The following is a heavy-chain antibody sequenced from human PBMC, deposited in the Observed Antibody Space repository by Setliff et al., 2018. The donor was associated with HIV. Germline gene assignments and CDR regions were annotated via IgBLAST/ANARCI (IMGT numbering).Heavy chain of an antibody. V-gene: IGHV3-72*01. J-gene: IGHJ4*02. CDR1: GFTFRDHY. CDR2: TGNKASSDTT. CDR3: TRSKWGSGFDY. D-gene: IGHD1-26*01. Sequence: GGSLRLSCAASGFTFRDHYVDWVRQAPGKGLEWVGRTGNKASSDTTQYAASVKGRFTISRDDSKNSVFLQMNSLKTEDTAMYYCTRSKWGSGFDYWGQGTLVTVS.